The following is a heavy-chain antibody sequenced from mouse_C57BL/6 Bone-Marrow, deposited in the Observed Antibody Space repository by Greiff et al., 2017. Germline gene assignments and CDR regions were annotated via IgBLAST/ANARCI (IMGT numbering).Heavy chain of an antibody. CDR2: ISDGGSYT. CDR1: GFTFSSYA. CDR3: ARGELRSYYYAMDY. Sequence: EVQVVESGGGLVKPGGSLTLSCAASGFTFSSYAMSWVRQTPEKRLEWVATISDGGSYTYYPDNVKGRFTISRDNAKNNLYLQMSHLKSEDTAMYYCARGELRSYYYAMDYWGQGTSVTVSS. V-gene: IGHV5-4*01. D-gene: IGHD1-1*01. J-gene: IGHJ4*01.